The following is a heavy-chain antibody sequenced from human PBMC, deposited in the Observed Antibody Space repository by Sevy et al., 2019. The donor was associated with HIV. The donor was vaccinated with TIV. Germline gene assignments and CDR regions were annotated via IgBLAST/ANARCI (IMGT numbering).Heavy chain of an antibody. V-gene: IGHV4-61*02. CDR2: IYASGRT. D-gene: IGHD1-26*01. J-gene: IGHJ6*02. CDR3: ARDGRKRDYYYAMDV. CDR1: GDSISSGDSF. Sequence: SETLSLTCTVSGDSISSGDSFWSWIRPPAGRGLEWIGRIYASGRTMYNPSLKSRLTLSVDTSKNQFSLELTSVTAADPAVYYCARDGRKRDYYYAMDVWGQGTPVTVSS.